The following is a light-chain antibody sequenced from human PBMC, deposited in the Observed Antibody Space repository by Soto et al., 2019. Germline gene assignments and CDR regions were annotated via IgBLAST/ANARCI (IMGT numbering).Light chain of an antibody. Sequence: EIVLTQSPGTLSLSPGERATLSCRASQSIISRYLAWYQHKPGQAPSLLIYGVSNRATGIPERFSGSGSGTDFTLTISRLEPEDFAVYYCQQYGNSSPRTFGQGTKLEIK. CDR2: GVS. J-gene: IGKJ2*01. V-gene: IGKV3-20*01. CDR3: QQYGNSSPRT. CDR1: QSIISRY.